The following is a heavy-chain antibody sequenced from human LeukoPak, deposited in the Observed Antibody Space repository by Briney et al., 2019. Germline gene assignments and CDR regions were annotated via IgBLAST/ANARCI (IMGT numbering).Heavy chain of an antibody. Sequence: PGGSLRLSCAASGFTFDDYAMHWVRQAPGKGLEWVSGIGWNSGSIGYAVSVKGRFTISRDNAKSSLYLQMNSLRAEDMAFYYCAKDSERETTMVIVYWGQGTLVTVSS. CDR3: AKDSERETTMVIVY. CDR2: IGWNSGSI. CDR1: GFTFDDYA. V-gene: IGHV3-9*03. D-gene: IGHD5-18*01. J-gene: IGHJ4*02.